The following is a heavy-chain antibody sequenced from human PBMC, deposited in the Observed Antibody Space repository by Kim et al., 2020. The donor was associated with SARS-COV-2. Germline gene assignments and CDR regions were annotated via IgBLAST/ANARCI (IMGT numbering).Heavy chain of an antibody. Sequence: SETLSLTCTVSGGSISSYYWSWIRQPPGKGLEWIGYIYYSGSTNYNPSLKSRVTISVDTSKNQFSLKLSSVTAADTAVYYCARKSKALSGYGMDAWGQGTTVTVS. J-gene: IGHJ6*02. CDR1: GGSISSYY. CDR2: IYYSGST. V-gene: IGHV4-59*01. CDR3: ARKSKALSGYGMDA. D-gene: IGHD3-10*01.